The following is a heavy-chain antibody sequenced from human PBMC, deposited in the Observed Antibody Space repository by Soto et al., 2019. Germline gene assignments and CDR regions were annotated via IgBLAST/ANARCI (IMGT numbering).Heavy chain of an antibody. CDR3: TRSYSGGACVDF. CDR1: GYSFTSYY. V-gene: IGHV1-46*01. D-gene: IGHD1-26*01. Sequence: QVQLVQSGAEVRKPGASVKVSCRASGYSFTSYYMHWVRQAPGQGLEWVGIINPSGDGTTYTQKFQGRATVYRDTSTSTVYLELSSLTSEDAAVYYCTRSYSGGACVDFWGQGTLVTVSS. J-gene: IGHJ4*02. CDR2: INPSGDGT.